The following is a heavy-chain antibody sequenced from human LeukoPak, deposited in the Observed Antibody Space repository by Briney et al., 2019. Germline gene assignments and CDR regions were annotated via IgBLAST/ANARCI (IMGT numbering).Heavy chain of an antibody. CDR3: ARDLPHYYGSGSYFHTIDY. V-gene: IGHV1-18*04. CDR2: ISAYNGNT. CDR1: GYTFTSYY. D-gene: IGHD3-10*01. Sequence: ASVKVSCKASGYTFTSYYMHWVRQAPGQGLEWMGWISAYNGNTNYAQKLQGRVTMTTDTSTSTAYMELRSLRSDDTAVYYCARDLPHYYGSGSYFHTIDYWGQGTLVTVSS. J-gene: IGHJ4*02.